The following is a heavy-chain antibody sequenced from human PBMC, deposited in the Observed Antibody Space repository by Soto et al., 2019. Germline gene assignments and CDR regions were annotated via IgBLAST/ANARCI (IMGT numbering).Heavy chain of an antibody. V-gene: IGHV1-69*12. Sequence: QVQLVQSGAEVKKPGSSVKVSCKASGGTFSSYAISWVRQAPGQGLEWMGGIIPIFGTANYAQKFQGRVTITADESTSTAYMELSSLRSEDTAVYYCARDPPSQAYQINAFDIWGQGTMVTVSS. CDR1: GGTFSSYA. D-gene: IGHD2-2*01. CDR2: IIPIFGTA. CDR3: ARDPPSQAYQINAFDI. J-gene: IGHJ3*02.